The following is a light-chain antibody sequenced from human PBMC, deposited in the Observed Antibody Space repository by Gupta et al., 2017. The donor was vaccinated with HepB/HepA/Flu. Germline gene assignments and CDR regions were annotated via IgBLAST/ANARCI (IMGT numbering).Light chain of an antibody. J-gene: IGKJ4*01. V-gene: IGKV1D-13*01. CDR1: QGISSA. CDR3: QQLYNHVT. Sequence: AIQLTQSPSSLSASVGDRVTITCRASQGISSALAWYQQRPGKPPKLLINYASSLESEVPSRFSGSGSGTDFTLTISSLQPEDFATYYCQQLYNHVTFGGGTKVEV. CDR2: YAS.